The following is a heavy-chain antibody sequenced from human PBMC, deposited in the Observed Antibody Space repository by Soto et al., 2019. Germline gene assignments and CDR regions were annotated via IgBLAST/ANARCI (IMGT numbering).Heavy chain of an antibody. CDR1: GGTFSSYA. CDR3: ARDPPYGDDTPVSAKPDY. V-gene: IGHV1-69*12. Sequence: QVQLVQSGAEVKKPGSSVKVSCKASGGTFSSYAISWVRQAPGQGLEWMGGIMPIFGTANYAQKFQGRVTITADESTSTAYMELSSLRADDTAVYYCARDPPYGDDTPVSAKPDYWGQGTLVTVSS. CDR2: IMPIFGTA. J-gene: IGHJ4*02. D-gene: IGHD4-17*01.